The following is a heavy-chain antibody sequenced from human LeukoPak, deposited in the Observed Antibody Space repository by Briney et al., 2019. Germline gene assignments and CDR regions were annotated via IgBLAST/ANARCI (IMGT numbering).Heavy chain of an antibody. CDR3: ARDRPHCSSTSCFTYYYYYGMDV. J-gene: IGHJ6*02. D-gene: IGHD2-2*01. CDR2: ISSSGSTI. Sequence: GGSLRLSCAASGFTFSSYEMNWVRQAPGKGLEGVSYISSSGSTIYYADSVKGRFTISRDNAKNSLYLQMNSLRAEDTAAYYCARDRPHCSSTSCFTYYYYYGMDVWGQGTTVTVSS. CDR1: GFTFSSYE. V-gene: IGHV3-48*03.